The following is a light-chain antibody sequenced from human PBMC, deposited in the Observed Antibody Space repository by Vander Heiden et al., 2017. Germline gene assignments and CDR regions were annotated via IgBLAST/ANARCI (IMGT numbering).Light chain of an antibody. CDR2: AVS. J-gene: IGKJ4*01. V-gene: IGKV1-9*01. CDR3: LQSKRLPLT. Sequence: SPSPRHAAFVDRVSSSCLAHHGSSTYLYWYQQKPGQAPKLLIYAVSNLFSGVPARFSGRGSGTDFTLTISRVQAEDFGSYYCLQSKRLPLTFGGGTKVEIK. CDR1: HGSSTY.